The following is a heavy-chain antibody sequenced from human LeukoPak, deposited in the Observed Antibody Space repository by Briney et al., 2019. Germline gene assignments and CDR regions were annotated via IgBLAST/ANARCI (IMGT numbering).Heavy chain of an antibody. J-gene: IGHJ4*02. CDR3: ARHEGYCSSTSCLGQFDY. D-gene: IGHD2-2*01. CDR2: NYYSGST. V-gene: IGHV4-39*01. Sequence: PSETLSLTCNVSGGSISSSSYYWGWLRQPPGRGLEWVGSNYYSGSTYYNPSRRSRVTISVDTSKNQFSLKLSSVTAADTAVYYCARHEGYCSSTSCLGQFDYWGQGTLVTVSS. CDR1: GGSISSSSYY.